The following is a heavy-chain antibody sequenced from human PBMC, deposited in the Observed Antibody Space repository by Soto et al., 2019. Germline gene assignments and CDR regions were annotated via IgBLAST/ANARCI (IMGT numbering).Heavy chain of an antibody. D-gene: IGHD6-19*01. CDR2: ISSSGFNM. CDR1: GFTFSDYY. J-gene: IGHJ4*02. Sequence: PGGSLRLSCAASGFTFSDYYMTWIRQAPGKGMEWVSYISSSGFNMYYADSVKGRFTISRDNAKNLLYLEMNSLRADDTAVYYCARVPHSSGWYYQYWGPGTLVTSPQ. CDR3: ARVPHSSGWYYQY. V-gene: IGHV3-11*01.